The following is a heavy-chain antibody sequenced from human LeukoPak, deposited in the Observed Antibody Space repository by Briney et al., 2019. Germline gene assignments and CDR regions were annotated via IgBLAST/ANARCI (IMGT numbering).Heavy chain of an antibody. CDR3: ATVPGVRFQPY. CDR1: GYTFTGYY. Sequence: GASVKVSCKASGYTFTGYYMHWVRQAPGQGLEWMGRINPNSGGTNSAQKFQGRVTMTEDTSTDTAYMELSSLRSEDTAVYYCATVPGVRFQPYWGQGTLVTVSS. CDR2: INPNSGGT. V-gene: IGHV1-2*06. J-gene: IGHJ4*02. D-gene: IGHD3-3*01.